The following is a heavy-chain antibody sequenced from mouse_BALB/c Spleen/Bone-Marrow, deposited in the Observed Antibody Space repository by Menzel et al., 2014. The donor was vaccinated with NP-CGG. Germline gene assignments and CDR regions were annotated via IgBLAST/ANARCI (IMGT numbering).Heavy chain of an antibody. V-gene: IGHV1S29*02. CDR1: GYTFTDYN. CDR3: ARRGSPYYFDY. D-gene: IGHD1-1*01. J-gene: IGHJ2*01. CDR2: IYPYNGGI. Sequence: VQLQQSGPELVKPGASVKISCKASGYTFTDYNMHWVKQSHGKSLEWIGYIYPYNGGIGYNQNFKNKGTLTVDKSYSTAYMELRSLTSEDSAVYYCARRGSPYYFDYWGQGTTLTVSS.